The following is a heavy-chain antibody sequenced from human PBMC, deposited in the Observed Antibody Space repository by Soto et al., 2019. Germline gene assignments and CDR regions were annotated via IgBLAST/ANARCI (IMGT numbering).Heavy chain of an antibody. D-gene: IGHD6-19*01. V-gene: IGHV3-23*01. Sequence: PGGSLRLSCAASGFTFSNYAMSWVRQAPGKGLEWVSVISGNGGSTYYADSVQGRFTISRDNSKNTLFLQMNSLRVEDTAIYYCVREGSGWYSHVSFDFWGRGTMVTVSS. J-gene: IGHJ3*01. CDR2: ISGNGGST. CDR3: VREGSGWYSHVSFDF. CDR1: GFTFSNYA.